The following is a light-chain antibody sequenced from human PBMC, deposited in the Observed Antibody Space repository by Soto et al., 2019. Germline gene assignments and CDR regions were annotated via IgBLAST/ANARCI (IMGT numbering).Light chain of an antibody. CDR3: QQYGSLPWT. CDR2: GVS. V-gene: IGKV3-20*01. J-gene: IGKJ1*01. Sequence: EIVLTQSPGTLSLSPGERATLSCRASQSVTSSYLVWYQQKPGQAPRLLIYGVSSRATGIPDRFSGSGSGTDFTLTISRLEPEDSAVYYCQQYGSLPWTFGQGTKVEIK. CDR1: QSVTSSY.